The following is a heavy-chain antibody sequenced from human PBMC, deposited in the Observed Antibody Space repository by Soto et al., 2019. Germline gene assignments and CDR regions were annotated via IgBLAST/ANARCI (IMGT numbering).Heavy chain of an antibody. V-gene: IGHV4-34*01. J-gene: IGHJ6*02. CDR3: ARGLGGRDYYDSSGYYLYYYYYYGMDV. Sequence: SETLSLTCAVYGWSFSGYYWSWIRQPPGKGLEWIGEINHSGSTNYNPSLKSRVTISVDTSKNQFSLKLSSVTAADTAVYYCARGLGGRDYYDSSGYYLYYYYYYGMDVWGQGTTVTVSS. CDR2: INHSGST. CDR1: GWSFSGYY. D-gene: IGHD3-22*01.